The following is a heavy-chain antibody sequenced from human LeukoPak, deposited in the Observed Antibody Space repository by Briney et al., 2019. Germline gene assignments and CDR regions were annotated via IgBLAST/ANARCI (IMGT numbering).Heavy chain of an antibody. CDR2: ISSSSSYI. D-gene: IGHD1-26*01. CDR3: ARGPRGSYFLCNDY. Sequence: GGSLRLSCAASRFTFSSYSMNWVRQAPGKGLEWVSSISSSSSYIYYADSVKGRFTISRDNAKNSLYLQMNSLRAEDTAVYYCARGPRGSYFLCNDYWGQGTLVTVSS. CDR1: RFTFSSYS. V-gene: IGHV3-21*01. J-gene: IGHJ4*02.